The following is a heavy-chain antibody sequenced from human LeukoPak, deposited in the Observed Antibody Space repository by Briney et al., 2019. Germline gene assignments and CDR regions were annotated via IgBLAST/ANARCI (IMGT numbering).Heavy chain of an antibody. Sequence: ASVKVSCKASGYTFTGYYMHWVRQAPGQGLEWMGWINPNSGGTKYAEKFQGRVTMTRDTSISTAYMELRRLTADDTATYYCARDPAADIALVPAAVTRSAESHYYNGMDVWGQGTTVTVSS. J-gene: IGHJ6*02. CDR3: ARDPAADIALVPAAVTRSAESHYYNGMDV. CDR1: GYTFTGYY. D-gene: IGHD2-2*01. CDR2: INPNSGGT. V-gene: IGHV1-2*02.